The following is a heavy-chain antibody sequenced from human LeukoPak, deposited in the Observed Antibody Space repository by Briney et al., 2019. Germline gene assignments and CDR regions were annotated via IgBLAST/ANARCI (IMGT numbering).Heavy chain of an antibody. CDR1: GFTFNSYA. V-gene: IGHV3-23*01. D-gene: IGHD2-2*02. CDR2: IGGGGGST. J-gene: IGHJ4*02. Sequence: GGSLRLSCAASGFTFNSYAMSWVRQAPGKGLEWVSTIGGGGGSTCYADSVKGRFTISRDNSKNTLYLQMNSLRAEDTAIYYCAKSDCSSSSCYTADYWGQGTLVTVSS. CDR3: AKSDCSSSSCYTADY.